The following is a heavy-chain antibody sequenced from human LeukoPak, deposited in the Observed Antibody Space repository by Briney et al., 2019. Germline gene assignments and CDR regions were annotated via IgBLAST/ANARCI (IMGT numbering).Heavy chain of an antibody. D-gene: IGHD3-10*01. V-gene: IGHV3-21*01. CDR3: ARDAANYYGSGSRFDP. CDR2: ISSSSSYI. J-gene: IGHJ5*02. CDR1: GFTFSSYS. Sequence: GGSLRLSCAASGFTFSSYSMNWVRQAPGKGLEWVSSISSSSSYIYYADSVKGRFTISRDNAKNSLYLQMNSLRAEDTAVYYCARDAANYYGSGSRFDPWGQGTLVTVSS.